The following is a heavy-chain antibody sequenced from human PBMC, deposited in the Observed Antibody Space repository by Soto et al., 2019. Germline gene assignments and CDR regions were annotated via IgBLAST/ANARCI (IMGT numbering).Heavy chain of an antibody. CDR2: IIPIFGTA. Sequence: QVQLVQSGAEVKKPGSSVKVSCKASGGTFSSYAISWVRQAPGQGLEWMGGIIPIFGTANYAQKFQGRVTITADESTSTSDMELSSLRSEDTAVYYCARVRMVATPGYYYYGMDVWGQGTTVTVS. V-gene: IGHV1-69*01. D-gene: IGHD5-12*01. CDR3: ARVRMVATPGYYYYGMDV. J-gene: IGHJ6*02. CDR1: GGTFSSYA.